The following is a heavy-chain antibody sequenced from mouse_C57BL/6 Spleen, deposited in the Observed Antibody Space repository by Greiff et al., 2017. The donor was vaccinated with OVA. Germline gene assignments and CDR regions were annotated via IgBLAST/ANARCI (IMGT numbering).Heavy chain of an antibody. Sequence: QVQLKQPGAELVRPGTSVKLSCKASGYTFTSYWMHWVKQRPGQGLEWIGVIDPSDSYTNYNQKFKGKATLTVDTSSSTAYMQLSSLTSEDSAVYYCASVVARYFDVWGTGTTVTVSS. V-gene: IGHV1-59*01. CDR3: ASVVARYFDV. D-gene: IGHD1-1*01. CDR2: IDPSDSYT. J-gene: IGHJ1*03. CDR1: GYTFTSYW.